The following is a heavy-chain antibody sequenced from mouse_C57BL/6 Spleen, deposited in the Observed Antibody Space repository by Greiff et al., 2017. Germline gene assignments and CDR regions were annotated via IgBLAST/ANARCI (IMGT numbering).Heavy chain of an antibody. CDR3: ARHGGIYDGYYPYAMDY. J-gene: IGHJ4*01. Sequence: VNVVESGPGLVAPSQSLSITCNVSGFSLTSYGVHWVRQPPGKGLEWLVVIWSDGSTNYNSALQSRLSISKDNSKNQVLLKMNSLQTNDTSMYYCARHGGIYDGYYPYAMDYWGQGTSVTVSS. D-gene: IGHD2-3*01. CDR2: IWSDGST. CDR1: GFSLTSYG. V-gene: IGHV2-6*02.